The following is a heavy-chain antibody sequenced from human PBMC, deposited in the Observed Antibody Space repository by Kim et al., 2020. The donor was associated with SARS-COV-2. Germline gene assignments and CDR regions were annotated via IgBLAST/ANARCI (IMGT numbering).Heavy chain of an antibody. J-gene: IGHJ4*02. CDR1: GFTVSSNY. D-gene: IGHD3-22*01. CDR2: IYSGGST. CDR3: ASAPKLRVKDDSSGYYWGVFDY. V-gene: IGHV3-53*01. Sequence: GGSLRLSCAASGFTVSSNYMSWVRQAPGKGLEWVSVIYSGGSTYYADSVKGRFTISRDNSKNTLYLQMNSLRAEDTAVYYCASAPKLRVKDDSSGYYWGVFDYWGQGTLVTVSS.